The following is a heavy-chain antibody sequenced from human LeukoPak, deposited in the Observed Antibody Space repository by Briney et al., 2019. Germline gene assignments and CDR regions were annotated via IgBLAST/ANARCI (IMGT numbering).Heavy chain of an antibody. Sequence: VGSLRLSCAASGFTFDDYGMSWVRQAPGKGLEWVSDINWNGGRTGYTDSVKGRFTISRDNAKNSLYLQMNSLRAEDTALYYCARVIVGATRWFDPWGQGTLVTVSS. CDR2: INWNGGRT. CDR1: GFTFDDYG. V-gene: IGHV3-20*04. D-gene: IGHD1-26*01. J-gene: IGHJ5*02. CDR3: ARVIVGATRWFDP.